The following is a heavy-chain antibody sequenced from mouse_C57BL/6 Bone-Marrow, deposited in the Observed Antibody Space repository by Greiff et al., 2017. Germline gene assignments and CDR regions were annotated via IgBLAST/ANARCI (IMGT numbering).Heavy chain of an antibody. Sequence: VQVVESGGDLVKPGGSLKLSCAASGFTFSSYGMSWVRQTPDKRLEWVAPISSGGSYTYYPDSVKGRFTISRDNAKNTLYLQMSSLKSEDTAMYYFARHWDWSTGTDYWGQGTTLTVSS. CDR3: ARHWDWSTGTDY. V-gene: IGHV5-6*01. D-gene: IGHD4-1*01. CDR1: GFTFSSYG. CDR2: ISSGGSYT. J-gene: IGHJ2*01.